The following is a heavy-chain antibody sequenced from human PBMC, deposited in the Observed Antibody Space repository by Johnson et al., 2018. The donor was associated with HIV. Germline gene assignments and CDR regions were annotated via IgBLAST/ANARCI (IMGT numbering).Heavy chain of an antibody. CDR2: IESKADGGAA. D-gene: IGHD3-3*01. Sequence: VYLVESGGGLVKPGGSLRLSCAASGFTFSHAWMSWVRQAPGKGLEWVGHIESKADGGAADYAAPLEGRFTLSRDDSKSTLYLQMNSLKTEDTAVDYCTTAIVGVIVHAFDIWGQGTMVTVSS. CDR3: TTAIVGVIVHAFDI. V-gene: IGHV3-15*04. J-gene: IGHJ3*02. CDR1: GFTFSHAW.